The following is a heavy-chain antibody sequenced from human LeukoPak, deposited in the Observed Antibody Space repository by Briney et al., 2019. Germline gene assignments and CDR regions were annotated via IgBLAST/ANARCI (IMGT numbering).Heavy chain of an antibody. Sequence: PGGSLRLSCAASGFPFSSYGMHWVRQAPGKGLEWLSFITTNGNSIYYADSVRGRFTISRDDAKNSLYLQINSLRAEDTAVYYCARDRAVANIGQLSPFHYYGQGTRVTVSS. CDR1: GFPFSSYG. CDR3: ARDRAVANIGQLSPFHY. J-gene: IGHJ4*02. V-gene: IGHV3-48*03. CDR2: ITTNGNSI. D-gene: IGHD6-19*01.